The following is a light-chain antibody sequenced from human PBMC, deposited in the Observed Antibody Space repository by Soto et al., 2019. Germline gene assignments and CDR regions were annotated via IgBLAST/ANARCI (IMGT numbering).Light chain of an antibody. CDR1: QSVSSSF. J-gene: IGKJ1*01. CDR3: QQYGSSPRT. V-gene: IGKV3-20*01. CDR2: GAS. Sequence: EIVLTQSPGTLSLSPGERATLSCRASQSVSSSFLAWYQQKPGQAPRLLIYGASRRATGIPDRYSGSGSGTDFTLTISRLEPEDFAVYYCQQYGSSPRTFGQGPKVE.